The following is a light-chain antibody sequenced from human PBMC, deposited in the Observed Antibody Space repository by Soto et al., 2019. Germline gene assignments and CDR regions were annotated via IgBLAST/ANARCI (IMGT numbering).Light chain of an antibody. J-gene: IGKJ3*01. Sequence: DIQMTQSPSSLSASVGDRVTITCRASQSISSYLNWYQQKPGKAPKLLIYAASSLQSGVPSRFSGSGGGTDFTLTISSLQPEDFANYYCQQSYSNPPSTFGPGTKVDIK. CDR3: QQSYSNPPST. V-gene: IGKV1-39*01. CDR1: QSISSY. CDR2: AAS.